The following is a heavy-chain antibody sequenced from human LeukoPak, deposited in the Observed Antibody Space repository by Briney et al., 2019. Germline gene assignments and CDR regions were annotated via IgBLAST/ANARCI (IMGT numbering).Heavy chain of an antibody. CDR1: GFTFSSYG. CDR2: ISYDGSNK. D-gene: IGHD3-22*01. Sequence: PGRSLRLSCAASGFTFSSYGMHWVRQAPGKGLEWVAVISYDGSNKYYADSVKGRFTISRDNSKNTLYLQMNSLRAEDTAVYYCARGSADDSRGRPNWFDPWGQGTLVTVSS. J-gene: IGHJ5*02. V-gene: IGHV3-30*03. CDR3: ARGSADDSRGRPNWFDP.